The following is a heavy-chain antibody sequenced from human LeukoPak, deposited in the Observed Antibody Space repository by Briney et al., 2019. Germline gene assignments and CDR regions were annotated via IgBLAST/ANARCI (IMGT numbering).Heavy chain of an antibody. CDR2: ISSSSSTI. V-gene: IGHV3-48*01. CDR3: ARFTIAVAGTGSLDY. D-gene: IGHD6-19*01. CDR1: GFTFSSYS. Sequence: PGGSLRLSCAASGFTFSSYSMNWVRQAPGKGLEWVSYISSSSSTIYYADSVKGRFTISRDNAKNSPYLQMNSLRAEDTAVYYCARFTIAVAGTGSLDYWGQGTLVTVSS. J-gene: IGHJ4*02.